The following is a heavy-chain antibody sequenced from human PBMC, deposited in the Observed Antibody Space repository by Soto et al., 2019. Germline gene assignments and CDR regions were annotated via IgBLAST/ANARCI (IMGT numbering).Heavy chain of an antibody. Sequence: QVQLVQSGAEVKKPGSSVKVSCKASGGTFSSYAISWVRQAPGQGLEWMGGIIPIFGTANYAQKFQGRVTITADESTSKAYMELSSLRSEDTAVYYCARPLYTSCSGGSCGPPGYYYVRDVWGQGTTVTVSS. CDR3: ARPLYTSCSGGSCGPPGYYYVRDV. J-gene: IGHJ6*02. V-gene: IGHV1-69*12. CDR2: IIPIFGTA. CDR1: GGTFSSYA. D-gene: IGHD2-15*01.